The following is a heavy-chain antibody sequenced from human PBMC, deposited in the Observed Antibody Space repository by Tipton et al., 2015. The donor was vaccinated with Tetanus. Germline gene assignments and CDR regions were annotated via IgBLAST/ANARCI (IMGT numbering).Heavy chain of an antibody. J-gene: IGHJ6*02. Sequence: TLSLTCTVSGGSFSGNYWSWIRQPPGKGLEWIGYVFHSGSTKYNPSLKSRVTISVDTSKNQFSLKLRSVTAADTAVYYCARDSNFYSYSYKGMDVWGQGTTVTVSS. CDR3: ARDSNFYSYSYKGMDV. V-gene: IGHV4-59*01. CDR1: GGSFSGNY. CDR2: VFHSGST. D-gene: IGHD4-11*01.